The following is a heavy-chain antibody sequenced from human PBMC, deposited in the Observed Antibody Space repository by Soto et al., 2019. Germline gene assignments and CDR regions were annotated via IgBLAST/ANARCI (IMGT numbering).Heavy chain of an antibody. Sequence: SVKVSCKASGGTFSSYSISWVRQAPGQGLEWMGGIIPIFGTANYAQKFQGRVTITADKSTSTAYMELSSLRSEDTAVYYCARGVGATSYYYYYGMDVWGQGTTVTVSS. J-gene: IGHJ6*02. CDR3: ARGVGATSYYYYYGMDV. V-gene: IGHV1-69*06. CDR1: GGTFSSYS. D-gene: IGHD1-26*01. CDR2: IIPIFGTA.